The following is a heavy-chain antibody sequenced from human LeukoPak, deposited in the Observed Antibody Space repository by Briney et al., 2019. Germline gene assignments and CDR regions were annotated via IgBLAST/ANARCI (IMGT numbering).Heavy chain of an antibody. CDR3: ARADERWLQLNYGDAFDI. J-gene: IGHJ3*02. D-gene: IGHD5-24*01. CDR1: GYTFTSYG. V-gene: IGHV1-18*01. Sequence: PAASVKVSCKASGYTFTSYGISWVRQAPGQGLEWMGWISAYNGNTNYAQKLQGRVTMTTDTSTSTAYMELRSLRSDDTAVYYCARADERWLQLNYGDAFDIWGQGTMVTVSS. CDR2: ISAYNGNT.